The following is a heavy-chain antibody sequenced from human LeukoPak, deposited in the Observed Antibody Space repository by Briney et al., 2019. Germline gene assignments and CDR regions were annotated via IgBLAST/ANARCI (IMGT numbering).Heavy chain of an antibody. Sequence: PGGSLRLSCAGSGFTFSSYIMGWVRQTPEKGLEWVSYISSSGSTIYYADSVKGRFTISRDNAKNSLYLQMNSLRAGDTAVYYCARVKVGYDYVWGSYRSSYYMDVWGKGTTVTISS. CDR3: ARVKVGYDYVWGSYRSSYYMDV. CDR2: ISSSGSTI. J-gene: IGHJ6*03. V-gene: IGHV3-48*04. CDR1: GFTFSSYI. D-gene: IGHD3-16*02.